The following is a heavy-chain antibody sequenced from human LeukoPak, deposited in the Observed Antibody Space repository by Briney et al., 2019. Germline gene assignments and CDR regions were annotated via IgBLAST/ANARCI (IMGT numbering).Heavy chain of an antibody. CDR2: ISYDGNNK. D-gene: IGHD3-10*01. V-gene: IGHV3-30-3*01. CDR1: GFTFSDYY. CDR3: ARPSSDYGSGTYYNIPIDNRLDA. J-gene: IGHJ5*02. Sequence: GGSLRLSCAASGFTFSDYYMSWVRQAPGKGLEWVAVISYDGNNKFYADSVKGRFTVSRDTSNNTLYLQMNSLRAEDTAVYYCARPSSDYGSGTYYNIPIDNRLDAWGQGTLVTVSS.